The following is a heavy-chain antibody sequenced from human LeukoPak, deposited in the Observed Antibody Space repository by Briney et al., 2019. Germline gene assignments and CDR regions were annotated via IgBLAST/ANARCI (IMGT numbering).Heavy chain of an antibody. V-gene: IGHV3-23*01. CDR1: GFTFSSYA. Sequence: GGSLRLSCAASGFTFSSYAMTWVRQAPGKGLEWVSAIGSGSGGSAYYADSVKGRFIISRDNSKNTLYLQMNSLRAEDTAIYYCAKSTGWYSSSWYLVYWGQGTLVTVSS. J-gene: IGHJ4*02. CDR3: AKSTGWYSSSWYLVY. CDR2: IGSGSGGSA. D-gene: IGHD6-13*01.